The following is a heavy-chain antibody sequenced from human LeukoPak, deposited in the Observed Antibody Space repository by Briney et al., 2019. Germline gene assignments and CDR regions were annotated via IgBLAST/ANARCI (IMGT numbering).Heavy chain of an antibody. D-gene: IGHD1-26*01. J-gene: IGHJ3*02. CDR2: ISSSSSTI. CDR1: GFTFSSYS. V-gene: IGHV3-48*04. Sequence: GGSLRLSCAASGFTFSSYSMNWVRQAPGKGLEWVSYISSSSSTIYYADSVKGRFTISRDNAKNSLYLQMNSLRAEDTAVYYCARGGIITSYAFEIWGQGTMVTVSS. CDR3: ARGGIITSYAFEI.